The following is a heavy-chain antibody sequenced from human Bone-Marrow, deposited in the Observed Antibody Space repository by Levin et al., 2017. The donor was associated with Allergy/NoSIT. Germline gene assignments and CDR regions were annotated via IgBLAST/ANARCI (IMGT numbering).Heavy chain of an antibody. CDR1: GYTFTDYY. J-gene: IGHJ2*01. D-gene: IGHD4-23*01. Sequence: ASVKVSCKASGYTFTDYYLHWVRQAPGQGLEWMGRINPNSGGTNYPQKFQGRVTMTRDTSIGTVYMELSRLKSDDTAFYYCARGSGQPRPKQRTVAYWCFDLWGRGTLVSVSS. CDR3: ARGSGQPRPKQRTVAYWCFDL. CDR2: INPNSGGT. V-gene: IGHV1-2*06.